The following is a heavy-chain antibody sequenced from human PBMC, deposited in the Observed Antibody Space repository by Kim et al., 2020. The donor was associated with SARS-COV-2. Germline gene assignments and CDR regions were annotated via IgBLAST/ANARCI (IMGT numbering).Heavy chain of an antibody. Sequence: GGSLRLSCAASGFTFSSYSMNWVRQAPGKGLEWVSSISSSSSYIYYADSVKGRFTISRDNAKNSLYLQMNSLRAEDTAVYYCAREGSGSYSIWYWGQGTLVTVSS. CDR3: AREGSGSYSIWY. V-gene: IGHV3-21*01. CDR1: GFTFSSYS. J-gene: IGHJ4*02. CDR2: ISSSSSYI. D-gene: IGHD1-26*01.